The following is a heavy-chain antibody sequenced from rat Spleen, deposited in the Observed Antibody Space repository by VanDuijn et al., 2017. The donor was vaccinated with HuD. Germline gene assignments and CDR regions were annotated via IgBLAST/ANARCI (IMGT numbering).Heavy chain of an antibody. Sequence: QVQLRESGPGLVQPSQTLSLTCTVSGFSLISTTVHWVRQPPGKGLEWMGGIWGDGSTDYNSALKSRLSISRDTSKSQVFLKKNSLQNDDPVNYFCARSYGGYTSNWVPYWGQGTLVTVSS. CDR1: GFSLISTT. V-gene: IGHV2-1*01. CDR3: ARSYGGYTSNWVPY. D-gene: IGHD1-11*01. CDR2: IWGDGST. J-gene: IGHJ3*01.